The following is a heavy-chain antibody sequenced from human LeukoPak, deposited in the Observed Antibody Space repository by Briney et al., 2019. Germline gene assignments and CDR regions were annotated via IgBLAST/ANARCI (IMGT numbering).Heavy chain of an antibody. V-gene: IGHV3-30-3*01. J-gene: IGHJ5*02. D-gene: IGHD2-2*01. CDR1: GFTFSSYA. CDR3: ARAVYCSSTSCYAPWRDWFDP. Sequence: GGSLRLSCAASGFTFSSYAMHWVRQAPGKGLEWVAVISYDGSNKYYADSVKGRFTISRDNSKNTLYLQMNSLRAGDTAVYYCARAVYCSSTSCYAPWRDWFDPWGQGTLVTVSS. CDR2: ISYDGSNK.